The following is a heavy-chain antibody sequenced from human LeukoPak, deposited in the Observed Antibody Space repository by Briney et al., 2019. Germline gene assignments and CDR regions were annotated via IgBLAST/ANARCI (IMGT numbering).Heavy chain of an antibody. V-gene: IGHV4-34*01. CDR1: GGSFSGYY. CDR3: ARPPYVKGAFDI. D-gene: IGHD3-16*01. Sequence: SETLSLTCGVYGGSFSGYYWSWIRQPPGKGLEWIGEINHSGSTNYNPSLKSRVTISVDTSKNQFSLKLSSVTAADTAVYYCARPPYVKGAFDIWGQGTMVTVSS. CDR2: INHSGST. J-gene: IGHJ3*02.